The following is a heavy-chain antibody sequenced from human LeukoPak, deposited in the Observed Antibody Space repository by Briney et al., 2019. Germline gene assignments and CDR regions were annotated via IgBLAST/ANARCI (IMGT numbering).Heavy chain of an antibody. J-gene: IGHJ5*02. D-gene: IGHD2/OR15-2a*01. Sequence: GGSLRLSCVASGFTYRRYSMNWVRQAPGKGLEWVSTISSGSDYIYHADSVRGRFTISRDNAKNTLSLQMNSLSAEDTAVYYCARSNYDSTTFYYHLDLWGQGTLVTVSS. CDR3: ARSNYDSTTFYYHLDL. CDR2: ISSGSDYI. CDR1: GFTYRRYS. V-gene: IGHV3-21*01.